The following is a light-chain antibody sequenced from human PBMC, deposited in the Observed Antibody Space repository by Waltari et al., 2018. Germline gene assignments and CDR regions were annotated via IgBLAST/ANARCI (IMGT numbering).Light chain of an antibody. CDR1: RLGDKV. CDR2: QDT. CDR3: QTWDGSTAV. J-gene: IGLJ3*02. V-gene: IGLV3-1*01. Sequence: SYELTQPPSVSVSPGKTVSITCSGARLGDKVASWYQQKPGQSPVMVIYQDTQRPSGIPERFSGSNSGNTATLTISGTQIMDEADYYCQTWDGSTAVFGGGTKVTVL.